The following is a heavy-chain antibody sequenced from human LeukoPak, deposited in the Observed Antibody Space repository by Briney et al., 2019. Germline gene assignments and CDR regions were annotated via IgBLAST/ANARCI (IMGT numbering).Heavy chain of an antibody. V-gene: IGHV3-30-3*01. CDR2: ISYDGSNK. Sequence: GRSLRLSCAASGFTFSSYAMHWVRQAPGKGLEWVAVISYDGSNKYYADSVKGRFTISRDNSKNTLYLQMNSLRAEETAVYYCARGLDYWGQGGLVAVSS. CDR1: GFTFSSYA. J-gene: IGHJ4*02. CDR3: ARGLDY.